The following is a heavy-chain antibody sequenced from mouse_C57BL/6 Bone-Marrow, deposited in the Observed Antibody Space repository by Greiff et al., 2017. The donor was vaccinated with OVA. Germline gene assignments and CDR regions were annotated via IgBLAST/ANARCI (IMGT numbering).Heavy chain of an antibody. CDR3: AKRGLLGGNYYAMDY. Sequence: VPGVASVPGLVQPSQCLSITCPFSFFSFTRSGVHCFRPRTGKGLEWLGGRRSGGNTDEKADYKSRRSISKDNSKSKVFFKMNSLQADDTAIYYCAKRGLLGGNYYAMDYWGQGTSVTVSS. CDR2: RRSGGNT. V-gene: IGHV2-4*01. J-gene: IGHJ4*01. D-gene: IGHD2-3*01. CDR1: FFSFTRSG.